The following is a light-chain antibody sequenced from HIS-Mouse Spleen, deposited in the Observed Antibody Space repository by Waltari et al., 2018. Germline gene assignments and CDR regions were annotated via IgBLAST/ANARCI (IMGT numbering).Light chain of an antibody. CDR3: QVWDSSSDHVV. CDR1: NIGSKS. J-gene: IGLJ2*01. V-gene: IGLV3-21*03. Sequence: SYVLTQPPSVSGAPGKTARITCGGNNIGSKSGHWYQQKPGQAPVLVVYDASDRPSGIPERFSGSNSGNTATLTISRVEAGDEADYYCQVWDSSSDHVVFGGGTKLTVL. CDR2: DAS.